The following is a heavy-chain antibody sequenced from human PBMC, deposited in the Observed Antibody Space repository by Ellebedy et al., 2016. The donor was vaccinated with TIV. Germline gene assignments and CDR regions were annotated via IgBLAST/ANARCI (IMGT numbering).Heavy chain of an antibody. V-gene: IGHV4-31*11. CDR1: GGSLSGYY. J-gene: IGHJ4*02. D-gene: IGHD5-24*01. CDR2: IYYTGST. CDR3: ARGRWLQPYFDY. Sequence: MPSETLSLTCAVYGGSLSGYYWSWIRQHPGKGLEWIGYIYYTGSTYYNPSLKSRLIISVDTSKNQFSLKLTSVTAADTAVYYCARGRWLQPYFDYWGQGTPVTVSS.